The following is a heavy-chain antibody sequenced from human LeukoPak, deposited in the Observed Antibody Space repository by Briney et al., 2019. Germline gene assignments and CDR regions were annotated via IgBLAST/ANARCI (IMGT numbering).Heavy chain of an antibody. Sequence: SVKVSCKASGGTFSSYAISWVRQAPGQGLEWMGRIIPIFGIANYAQKFQGTVTITADKSTSTAYMELSSLRSEDTAVYYCARDLPRGAYYDSSGPFDHWGQGTLVTVSS. D-gene: IGHD3-22*01. CDR3: ARDLPRGAYYDSSGPFDH. V-gene: IGHV1-69*04. CDR2: IIPIFGIA. J-gene: IGHJ4*02. CDR1: GGTFSSYA.